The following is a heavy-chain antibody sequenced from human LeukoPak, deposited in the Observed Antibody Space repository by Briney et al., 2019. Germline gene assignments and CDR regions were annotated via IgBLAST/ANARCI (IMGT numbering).Heavy chain of an antibody. D-gene: IGHD6-19*01. Sequence: GGSLRLSCAASGFTFSSYAMSWVRQAPGKGLEWVSAISGSGGSTYYADSVKGRFTNSRDNSKNTLYLQMNSLRAEDTAVYYCAKRGTSSGWCSFDYWGQGTLVTVSS. CDR2: ISGSGGST. CDR1: GFTFSSYA. CDR3: AKRGTSSGWCSFDY. V-gene: IGHV3-23*01. J-gene: IGHJ4*02.